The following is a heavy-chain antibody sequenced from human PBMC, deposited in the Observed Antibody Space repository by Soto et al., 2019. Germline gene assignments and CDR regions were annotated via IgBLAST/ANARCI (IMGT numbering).Heavy chain of an antibody. D-gene: IGHD4-17*01. V-gene: IGHV1-69*04. CDR1: GGTFSNFA. J-gene: IGHJ2*01. Sequence: QVQLEQSGAEVRKPGSSVKVSCKASGGTFSNFAISWVRQVPGQGLEWIGRIFPVPGTTSYARKFLGRIAITADKRTRTVYMELSSLRSEDTALYYCASPYGGNPKGRWYFDLWGRGTPVSVSS. CDR2: IFPVPGTT. CDR3: ASPYGGNPKGRWYFDL.